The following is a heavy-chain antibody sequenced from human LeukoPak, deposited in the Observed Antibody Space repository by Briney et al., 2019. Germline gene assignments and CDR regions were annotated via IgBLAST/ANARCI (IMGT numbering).Heavy chain of an antibody. V-gene: IGHV3-21*01. CDR2: ISSSSSYI. CDR3: AREGTARDAFDI. CDR1: GFTFSDYS. Sequence: GSLRLSCAASGFTFSDYSMNWVRQAPGKGLEWVSSISSSSSYINYADSVKGRFTISRDNAKNSLYLQMNGLRAEDTAVYKCAREGTARDAFDIWGQGTMVTVSS. J-gene: IGHJ3*02. D-gene: IGHD2-21*02.